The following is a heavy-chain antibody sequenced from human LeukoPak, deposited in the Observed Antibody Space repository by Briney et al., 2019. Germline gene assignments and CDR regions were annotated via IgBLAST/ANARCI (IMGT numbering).Heavy chain of an antibody. Sequence: PGGSLRLSCAASGFTVSSYSMNWVRQAPGKGLEWVSSISSSSSYIYYADSVKGRFTISRDNAKNSLYLQMNSLRAEDTAVYYCARVDVIVVGTNPYYYYGMDVWGQGTTVTVS. V-gene: IGHV3-21*01. D-gene: IGHD3-22*01. J-gene: IGHJ6*02. CDR2: ISSSSSYI. CDR3: ARVDVIVVGTNPYYYYGMDV. CDR1: GFTVSSYS.